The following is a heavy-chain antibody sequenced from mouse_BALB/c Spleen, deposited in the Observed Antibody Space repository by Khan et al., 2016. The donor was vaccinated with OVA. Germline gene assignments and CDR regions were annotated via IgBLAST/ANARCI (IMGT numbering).Heavy chain of an antibody. Sequence: QVQLKQSGPGLVAPSQSLSITCTVSGFSLTNSGVHWVRQPPGKGLEWLGVIWAGGSTNYNSALMSRLSISKDNSKSQVFLKMNSLQSDDTAMYYCAREMYHYGSSYGNPQDYFDYGGQGTTLTVSS. CDR2: IWAGGST. J-gene: IGHJ2*01. CDR3: AREMYHYGSSYGNPQDYFDY. V-gene: IGHV2-9*02. CDR1: GFSLTNSG. D-gene: IGHD1-1*01.